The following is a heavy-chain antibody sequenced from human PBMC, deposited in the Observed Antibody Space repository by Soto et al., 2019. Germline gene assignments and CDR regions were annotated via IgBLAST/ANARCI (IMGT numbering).Heavy chain of an antibody. CDR1: GFTFTSYW. CDR2: IKQDGTET. V-gene: IGHV3-7*03. Sequence: GGSLRLSCVASGFTFTSYWMSWVRQAPGKGPQWVANIKQDGTETYYVDSVKGRFTISRDNTKNSVYLQMNSLRAEDTAVYYCARARNYYFYYGFDGWGRGTTVTVSS. J-gene: IGHJ6*02. CDR3: ARARNYYFYYGFDG.